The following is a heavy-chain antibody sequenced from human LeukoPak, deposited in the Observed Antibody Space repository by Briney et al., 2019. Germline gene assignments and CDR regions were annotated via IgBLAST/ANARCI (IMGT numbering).Heavy chain of an antibody. V-gene: IGHV3-48*04. CDR1: GFTFSSCS. CDR3: ARDPYYYDSSSHGDY. Sequence: GGSLRLSCAASGFTFSSCSMNWVRQAPGKGLEWVSYIISSSSTTYYADSVKGRFTISRDNAKNSLYLQMNSLRAEDTAVYYCARDPYYYDSSSHGDYWGQGTLVIVSS. CDR2: IISSSSTT. J-gene: IGHJ4*02. D-gene: IGHD3-22*01.